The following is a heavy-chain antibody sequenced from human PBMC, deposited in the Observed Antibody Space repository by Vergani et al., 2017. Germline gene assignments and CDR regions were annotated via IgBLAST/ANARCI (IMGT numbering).Heavy chain of an antibody. CDR2: INNNGGST. J-gene: IGHJ3*01. CDR1: GFTINSYA. V-gene: IGHV3-23*01. D-gene: IGHD2-2*01. Sequence: QLLESGGGLIQPGGSLRLSCAASGFTINSYAMTWVRQAPGKGLEWVSGINNNGGSTYYADSVKGRFTISRDNSKNTLYLQMTDLRAEDTATYYCAKVCGSTSCPYGGGAFDVWGHGTMVTVSS. CDR3: AKVCGSTSCPYGGGAFDV.